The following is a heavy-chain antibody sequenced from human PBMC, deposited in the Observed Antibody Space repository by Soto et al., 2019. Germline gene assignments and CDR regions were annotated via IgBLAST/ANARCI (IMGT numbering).Heavy chain of an antibody. V-gene: IGHV1-69*02. CDR2: IIPILGIA. Sequence: QVQLVQSGAEVKKPGSSVKVSCKASGGTFSSYTISWVRQAPGQGLEWMGRIIPILGIANYAQKFQGRVTITADKSTSTAYMELSSLRSEDTAVYYCARGYDSSGYYDYYYGMDVWGQGTTVTVSS. CDR1: GGTFSSYT. D-gene: IGHD3-22*01. CDR3: ARGYDSSGYYDYYYGMDV. J-gene: IGHJ6*02.